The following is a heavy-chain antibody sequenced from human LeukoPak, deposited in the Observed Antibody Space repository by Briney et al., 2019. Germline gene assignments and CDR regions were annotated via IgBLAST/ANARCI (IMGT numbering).Heavy chain of an antibody. CDR1: GYTFTGYY. CDR3: ARAGDSSGWYVFFDY. CDR2: INPNSGGT. D-gene: IGHD6-19*01. J-gene: IGHJ4*02. V-gene: IGHV1-2*02. Sequence: ASVKVSCKAFGYTFTGYYMHWVRQAPGQGLEWMGWINPNSGGTNYAQKFQGRVTMTRDTSISTAYMELSRLRSDDTAVYYCARAGDSSGWYVFFDYWGQGTLVTVSS.